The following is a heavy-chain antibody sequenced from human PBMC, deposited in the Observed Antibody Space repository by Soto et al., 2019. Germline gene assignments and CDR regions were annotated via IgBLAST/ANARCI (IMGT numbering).Heavy chain of an antibody. CDR3: AREVDGGDRDYYGLDV. CDR2: IYYSGST. J-gene: IGHJ6*02. Sequence: SETLSLTCTVSGGSISSYYWSWIRQPPGKGLEWIGYIYYSGSTNYNPSLKSRVTISVDTSKNQFSLKLSSVTAADTAVYFCAREVDGGDRDYYGLDVWGQGTTVNVAS. CDR1: GGSISSYY. V-gene: IGHV4-59*01. D-gene: IGHD2-21*02.